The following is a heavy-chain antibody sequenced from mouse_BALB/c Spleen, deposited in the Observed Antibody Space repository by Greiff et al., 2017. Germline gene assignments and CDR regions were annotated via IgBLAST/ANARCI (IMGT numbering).Heavy chain of an antibody. Sequence: VQLQQSGTVLARPGASVKMSCKASGYTFTSYWMHWVKQRPGHGLEWIGAIYPGNSDTSYNQKFKGKAKLTAVTSTSTAYMELSSLTNEDSAVYYCTRGQLGLRYYFDYGGQGTTRTVSS. CDR3: TRGQLGLRYYFDY. V-gene: IGHV1-5*01. D-gene: IGHD3-2*01. CDR2: IYPGNSDT. J-gene: IGHJ2*01. CDR1: GYTFTSYW.